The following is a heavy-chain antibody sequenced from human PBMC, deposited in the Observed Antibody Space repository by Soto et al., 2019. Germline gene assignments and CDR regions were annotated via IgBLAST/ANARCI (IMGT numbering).Heavy chain of an antibody. Sequence: QVQLVESGGGVVQPGRSLRLSCEASGFTFSSYAMHWVRQAPGKGLEWVAVISYDGSNKYYADSVKGRFTISRDNSKNTLDLQMNSLRAEDTAVYYCARDYYDFWSGPPARYGMDVWGQGTTVTVSS. V-gene: IGHV3-30-3*01. D-gene: IGHD3-3*01. CDR3: ARDYYDFWSGPPARYGMDV. J-gene: IGHJ6*02. CDR2: ISYDGSNK. CDR1: GFTFSSYA.